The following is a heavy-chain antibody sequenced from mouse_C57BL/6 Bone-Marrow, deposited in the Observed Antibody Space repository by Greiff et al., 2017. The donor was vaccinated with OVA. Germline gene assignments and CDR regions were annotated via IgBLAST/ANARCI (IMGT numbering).Heavy chain of an antibody. Sequence: EVKLEESGGGLVKPGGSLKLSCAASGFTFSSYAMSWVRQTPEKRLEWVATISDGGSYTYYPDNVKGRFTISRDNAKNNLYLQMSHLKSEDTAMYYCARDPWVDYWGQGTTLTVSS. CDR2: ISDGGSYT. J-gene: IGHJ2*01. CDR1: GFTFSSYA. V-gene: IGHV5-4*01. CDR3: ARDPWVDY. D-gene: IGHD4-1*01.